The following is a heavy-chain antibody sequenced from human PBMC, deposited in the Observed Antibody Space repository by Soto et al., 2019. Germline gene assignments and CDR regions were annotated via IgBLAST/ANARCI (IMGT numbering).Heavy chain of an antibody. Sequence: SETLSLTCTVSGGSISSGGYYWSWNRQHPGKGLEWIGYIYYSGSTYYNPSLKSRVTISVDTSKNQFSLKLSSVTAADTAVYYCARLGQQGRLNSYDSSGYYYVGYWGQGTLVTVSS. J-gene: IGHJ4*02. D-gene: IGHD3-22*01. V-gene: IGHV4-31*03. CDR3: ARLGQQGRLNSYDSSGYYYVGY. CDR1: GGSISSGGYY. CDR2: IYYSGST.